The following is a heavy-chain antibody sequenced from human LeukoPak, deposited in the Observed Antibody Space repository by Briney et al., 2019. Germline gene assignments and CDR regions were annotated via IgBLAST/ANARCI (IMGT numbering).Heavy chain of an antibody. CDR3: ARHAYCGGDCFGGAFEI. J-gene: IGHJ3*02. Sequence: SETLSLTCGVSGGSISGTNWWGWVRQPPGQGLEWIGEISLAGQTNYNPSLKSRVTISLDTSKHQFSLKLNSVTAADTAVYYCARHAYCGGDCFGGAFEIWGQGTMVTVSS. CDR2: ISLAGQT. CDR1: GGSISGTNW. V-gene: IGHV4-4*02. D-gene: IGHD2-21*02.